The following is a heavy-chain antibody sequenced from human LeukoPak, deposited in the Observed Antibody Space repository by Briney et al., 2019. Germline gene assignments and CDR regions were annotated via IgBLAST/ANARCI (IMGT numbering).Heavy chain of an antibody. CDR3: ARPSSGGGAFDI. CDR2: IYYSGST. V-gene: IGHV4-59*08. Sequence: ASDTLSLTCTVPGGSISSYYWSWIRQPPGKGLEWIGYIYYSGSTNYNPSLKSRVTISVDTSKNQFSLKLSSVTAADTAVYYCARPSSGGGAFDIWGQGTMVTVSS. D-gene: IGHD6-19*01. CDR1: GGSISSYY. J-gene: IGHJ3*02.